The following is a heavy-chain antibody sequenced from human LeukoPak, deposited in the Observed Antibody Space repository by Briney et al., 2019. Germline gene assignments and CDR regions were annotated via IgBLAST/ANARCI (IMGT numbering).Heavy chain of an antibody. CDR1: GFTFRDAW. D-gene: IGHD1-1*01. CDR2: IKGKTDGGIA. J-gene: IGHJ4*02. V-gene: IGHV3-15*01. Sequence: PGGSLRLSCAVSGFTFRDAWMGWVRQAPGKGLEWVGRIKGKTDGGIAEYAAPTKGRFTISRDESKDTAYLHLTGLKIEDTGVYYCATDEGSGTTGFDFWGQGTLVTVSS. CDR3: ATDEGSGTTGFDF.